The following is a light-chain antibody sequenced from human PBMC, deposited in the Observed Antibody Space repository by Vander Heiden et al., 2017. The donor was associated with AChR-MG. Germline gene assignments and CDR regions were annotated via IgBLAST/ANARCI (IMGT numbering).Light chain of an antibody. J-gene: IGKJ1*01. CDR3: QQYNNWPPKT. V-gene: IGKV3-15*01. CDR2: GAS. CDR1: QSVSSN. Sequence: EIAMTQSPATLSVSPGERDTLSCRASQSVSSNLASYQQKPGQAPRLLIYGASTRATGIPARFSGSGSGTEFTLTISSLQSEDFAVYYCQQYNNWPPKTFGQGTKVEIK.